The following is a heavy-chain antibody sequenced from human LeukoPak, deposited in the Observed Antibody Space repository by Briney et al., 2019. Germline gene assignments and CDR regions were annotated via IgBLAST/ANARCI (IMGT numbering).Heavy chain of an antibody. CDR3: ARDDGLGY. J-gene: IGHJ4*02. D-gene: IGHD3-16*01. CDR2: ISGSGTFI. V-gene: IGHV3-48*02. CDR1: GFTFSSYS. Sequence: PGGSLRLSCAASGFTFSSYSMNWVRQAPGKGLEWLSFISGSGTFIYYADSVRGRFTIPRDSARNSLYLQMNSLRDEDTAVYFCARDDGLGYWGQGTLVTVSS.